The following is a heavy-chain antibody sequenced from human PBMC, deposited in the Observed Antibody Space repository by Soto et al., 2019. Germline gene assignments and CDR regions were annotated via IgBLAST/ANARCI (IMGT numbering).Heavy chain of an antibody. Sequence: GGSLRLSCTVSGFAFRHNYLTWIRQAPGKGLEWLSYINTGGSPAYYADSVKGRFTISTDIAKKSLYLQMDSLRADDTGVYYWATGGIYYETWGQVPMGTFSS. CDR3: ATGGIYYET. J-gene: IGHJ5*02. V-gene: IGHV3-11*01. CDR1: GFAFRHNY. CDR2: INTGGSPA. D-gene: IGHD1-26*01.